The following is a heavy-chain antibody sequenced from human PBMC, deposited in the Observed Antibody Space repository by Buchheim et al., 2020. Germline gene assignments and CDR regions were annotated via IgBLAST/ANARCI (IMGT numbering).Heavy chain of an antibody. J-gene: IGHJ3*02. D-gene: IGHD4-23*01. CDR2: INPSGGST. CDR1: GYTFTSYY. V-gene: IGHV1-46*01. Sequence: QVQLVQSGAEVKKPGASVKVSCKASGYTFTSYYMHWVRQAPGQGLEWMGIINPSGGSTSYAQKFQGRVTMTRDTSTRTDYMELSSLRSEDTAVYYCARDETTVVTPPRLYDAFDIWGQGT. CDR3: ARDETTVVTPPRLYDAFDI.